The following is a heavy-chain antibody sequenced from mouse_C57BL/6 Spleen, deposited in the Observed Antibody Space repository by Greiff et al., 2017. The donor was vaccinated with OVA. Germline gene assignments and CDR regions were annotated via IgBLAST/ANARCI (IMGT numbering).Heavy chain of an antibody. J-gene: IGHJ3*01. CDR1: GFSFNTYA. D-gene: IGHD2-4*01. CDR3: VRVDYGEAWFAY. CDR2: IRSKSNNYAT. Sequence: EVQGVESGGGLVQPKGSLKLSCAASGFSFNTYAMNWVRQAPGKGLEWVARIRSKSNNYATYYADSVKDRFTISRDDSESMLYLQMNNLKTEDTAMYYCVRVDYGEAWFAYWGQGTLVTVSA. V-gene: IGHV10-1*01.